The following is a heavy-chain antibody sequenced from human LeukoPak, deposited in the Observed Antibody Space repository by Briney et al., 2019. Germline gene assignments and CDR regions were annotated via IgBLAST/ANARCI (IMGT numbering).Heavy chain of an antibody. CDR2: FYYSGST. CDR3: ARLVHRLIHADY. Sequence: SETLSLTCTVSGDSISSSNSYWGWIRQSPGKGLEWIGSFYYSGSTYYNPSLKSRVAISVEASKYQFSLELSSVTAADTAVYYCARLVHRLIHADYWGQGTLVTVSS. J-gene: IGHJ4*02. CDR1: GDSISSSNSY. V-gene: IGHV4-39*01.